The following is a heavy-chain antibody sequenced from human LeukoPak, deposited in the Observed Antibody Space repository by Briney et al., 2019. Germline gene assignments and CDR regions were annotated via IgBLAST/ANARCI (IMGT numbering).Heavy chain of an antibody. CDR1: GFTVSGSW. J-gene: IGHJ4*02. D-gene: IGHD2-8*01. CDR3: ARAGPNWRIDY. CDR2: INNDGSST. Sequence: GGPLRLSCAASGFTVSGSWIHWVRQAPGKGLLWVSLINNDGSSTTYADSVKGRFTIPRDNAKNTLYLQMNSLRVDDTAMYYCARAGPNWRIDYWGQGTLVTVSS. V-gene: IGHV3-74*01.